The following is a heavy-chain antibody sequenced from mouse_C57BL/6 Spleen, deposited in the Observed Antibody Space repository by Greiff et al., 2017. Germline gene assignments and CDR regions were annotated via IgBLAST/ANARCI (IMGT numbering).Heavy chain of an antibody. D-gene: IGHD2-4*01. J-gene: IGHJ3*01. CDR3: ARRNYDYVFAY. CDR2: ISYDGSN. Sequence: DVQLVESGPGLVKPSQSLSLTCSVTGYSITSGYYWNWIRQFPGNKLEWMGYISYDGSNNYNPSLKNRISITRDTSKNQFFLKLNSVTTEDTATYYCARRNYDYVFAYWGQGTLVTVSA. V-gene: IGHV3-6*01. CDR1: GYSITSGYY.